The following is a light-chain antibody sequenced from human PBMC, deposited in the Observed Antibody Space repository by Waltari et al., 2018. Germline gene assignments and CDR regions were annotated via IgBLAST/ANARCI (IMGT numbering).Light chain of an antibody. CDR1: QSIRSR. J-gene: IGKJ4*01. CDR2: KAS. Sequence: DIQMTQSPSTLSASVGYRGTIPCRASQSIRSRLAWYQQKPGKAPKLLIYKASSLESGVPSRFSGSGSGTEFTLTISSLQPDDFATYYCQQYNSYSPRLTFGGGTKVEIK. CDR3: QQYNSYSPRLT. V-gene: IGKV1-5*03.